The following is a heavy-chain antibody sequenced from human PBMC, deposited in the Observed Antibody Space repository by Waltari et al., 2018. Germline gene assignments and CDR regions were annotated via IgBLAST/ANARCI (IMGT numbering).Heavy chain of an antibody. V-gene: IGHV1-69*01. CDR2: SIPIFGTA. CDR1: GGTFSSYA. D-gene: IGHD3-22*01. Sequence: QVQLVQSGAEVKKPGSSVKVSCKASGGTFSSYAISWVRQAPGQGLEWMGGSIPIFGTANYAQKFQGRVTITADESTSTAYMELSSLRSEDTAVYYCARGSRYYDSSGLSAHAFDIWGQGTMVTVSS. J-gene: IGHJ3*02. CDR3: ARGSRYYDSSGLSAHAFDI.